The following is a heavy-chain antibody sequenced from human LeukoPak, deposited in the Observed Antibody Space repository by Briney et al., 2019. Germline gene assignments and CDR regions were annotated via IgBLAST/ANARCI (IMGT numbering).Heavy chain of an antibody. Sequence: ASVKVSCKASGYTFTSYGISWVRQAPGQGLEWMGRISAYNGNTNYAQKLQGRVTMTTDTSTSTAYMELRSLRSDDTAVYYCARDEESSYYYDSSGYYHYWGQGTLVTVSS. J-gene: IGHJ4*02. CDR2: ISAYNGNT. V-gene: IGHV1-18*01. CDR3: ARDEESSYYYDSSGYYHY. CDR1: GYTFTSYG. D-gene: IGHD3-22*01.